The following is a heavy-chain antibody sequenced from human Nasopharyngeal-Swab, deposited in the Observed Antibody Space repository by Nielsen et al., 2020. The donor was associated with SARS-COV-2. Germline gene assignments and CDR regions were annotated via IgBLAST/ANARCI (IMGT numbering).Heavy chain of an antibody. V-gene: IGHV3-21*01. D-gene: IGHD2-15*01. J-gene: IGHJ3*02. CDR3: ARDCSGGSCYSVVDDALDT. Sequence: PGKGLEWVSSISSSSSYIYYADSVKGRFTISRDNAKNSLYLQMNSLSAEDTAVYYCARDCSGGSCYSVVDDALDTWGQGTMVTVSS. CDR2: ISSSSSYI.